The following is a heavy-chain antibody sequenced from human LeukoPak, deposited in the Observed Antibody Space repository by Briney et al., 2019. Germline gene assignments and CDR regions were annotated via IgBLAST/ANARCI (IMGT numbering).Heavy chain of an antibody. CDR2: IYSGGST. Sequence: HAGGSLRLSCAASGFTVSSNYMSWVRQAPGKGLEWVSIIYSGGSTYYADSVKGRFTISRDNSKNTLYLQMNSLRAEDTAVYYCARVRYCSSTTCRGAFDIWGQGTMVTVSS. J-gene: IGHJ3*02. CDR3: ARVRYCSSTTCRGAFDI. V-gene: IGHV3-53*01. D-gene: IGHD2-2*01. CDR1: GFTVSSNY.